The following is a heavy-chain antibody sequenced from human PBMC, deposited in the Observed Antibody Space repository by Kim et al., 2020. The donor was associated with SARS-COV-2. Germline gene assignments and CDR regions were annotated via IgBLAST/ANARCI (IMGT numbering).Heavy chain of an antibody. V-gene: IGHV3-30*04. J-gene: IGHJ3*02. CDR3: ARAKRGGYDDAFDI. D-gene: IGHD5-12*01. CDR1: GFTFSSYA. CDR2: ISYDGSNK. Sequence: GGSLRLSYAASGFTFSSYAMHWVRQAPGKGLEWVAVISYDGSNKYYADSVKGRFTISRDNSKNTLYLQMNSLRAEDTAVYYCARAKRGGYDDAFDIWGQGTMVTVSS.